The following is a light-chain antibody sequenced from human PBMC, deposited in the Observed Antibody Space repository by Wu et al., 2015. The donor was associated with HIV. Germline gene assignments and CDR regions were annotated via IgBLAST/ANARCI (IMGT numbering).Light chain of an antibody. J-gene: IGKJ1*01. CDR2: AAS. Sequence: DIQMTQSPSSLSASVGDRVTITCRSSQNITNFLTWYQQKPGKAPYLLIYAASSLQSGVPSRFSGSGSGTDFTLSIKSLQPEDFATYYCQQSDTTPWTFGQGTKVEMK. V-gene: IGKV1-39*01. CDR3: QQSDTTPWT. CDR1: QNITNF.